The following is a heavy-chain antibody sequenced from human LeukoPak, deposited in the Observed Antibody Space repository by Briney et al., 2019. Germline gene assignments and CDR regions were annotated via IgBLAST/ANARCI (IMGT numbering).Heavy chain of an antibody. V-gene: IGHV3-23*01. D-gene: IGHD5-18*01. CDR2: ISGSGGST. Sequence: GGSLRLSCAASGFTFSSYAMSWVRQAPGKGLEWVSAISGSGGSTYYADFVKGRFTISRDNSKNTVYLQMNSLRAEDTAVYYCAKGVNSYGLEIAFDIWGQGTMVTVSS. J-gene: IGHJ3*02. CDR1: GFTFSSYA. CDR3: AKGVNSYGLEIAFDI.